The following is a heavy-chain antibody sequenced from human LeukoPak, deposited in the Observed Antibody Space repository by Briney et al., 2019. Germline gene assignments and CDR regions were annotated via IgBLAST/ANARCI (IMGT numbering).Heavy chain of an antibody. CDR2: ISAYNGNT. CDR1: GYTFTSYG. D-gene: IGHD3-22*01. J-gene: IGHJ6*03. Sequence: ASVKVSCKASGYTFTSYGISWVRQAPGQGLEWMGWISAYNGNTNYAQKLQGRVTMTTDTSTSTAYMELRSLRSDDTAVYYCARDGSPELYYYDSSATGYYMDVWAKGPRSPSP. CDR3: ARDGSPELYYYDSSATGYYMDV. V-gene: IGHV1-18*01.